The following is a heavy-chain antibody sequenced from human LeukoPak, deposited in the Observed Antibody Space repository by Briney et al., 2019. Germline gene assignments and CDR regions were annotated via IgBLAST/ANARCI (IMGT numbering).Heavy chain of an antibody. CDR1: GYTFTGYY. CDR2: INPNSGGT. Sequence: GASVKVSCKASGYTFTGYYMYWVRQAPGQGLEWMGWINPNSGGTNYAQKFQGRVTMTRDTSISTAYMELSRLRSDDTAVYYCARVVVARAGAFDIWGQGTMVTVSS. CDR3: ARVVVARAGAFDI. J-gene: IGHJ3*02. D-gene: IGHD2-15*01. V-gene: IGHV1-2*02.